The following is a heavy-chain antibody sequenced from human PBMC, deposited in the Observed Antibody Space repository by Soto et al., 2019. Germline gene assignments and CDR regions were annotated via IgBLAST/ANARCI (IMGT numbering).Heavy chain of an antibody. CDR3: ESTSEGGYTYYYMDV. J-gene: IGHJ6*03. CDR2: IYYSGST. CDR1: GGSISSGGYY. V-gene: IGHV4-31*03. Sequence: SEILSLTCTVSGGSISSGGYYWSWIRQHPGKGLEWIGYIYYSGSTYYNPSLKSRVTISVDTSKNQFSPKLSSVTAADTAVYYCESTSEGGYTYYYMDVWGKGTTVNVSS. D-gene: IGHD3-22*01.